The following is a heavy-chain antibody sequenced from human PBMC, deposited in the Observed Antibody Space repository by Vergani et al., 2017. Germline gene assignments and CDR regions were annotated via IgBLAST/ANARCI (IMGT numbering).Heavy chain of an antibody. V-gene: IGHV1-69-2*01. Sequence: EVQLVQSGAEVKKPGATMKISCKVSGYTFTDHYMHWVKQAPGKGLEWMGLVDPEDGETIYAEKCKGRVTIAADTSTATAHLELSSLRSEDTAVYYCATPQTVTTGGMEVWGQGTTVIVSS. J-gene: IGHJ6*02. CDR2: VDPEDGET. CDR3: ATPQTVTTGGMEV. D-gene: IGHD4-17*01. CDR1: GYTFTDHY.